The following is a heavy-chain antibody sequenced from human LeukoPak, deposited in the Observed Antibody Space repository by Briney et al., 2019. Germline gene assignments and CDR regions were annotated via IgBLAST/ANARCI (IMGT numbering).Heavy chain of an antibody. V-gene: IGHV1-2*02. CDR2: INPNSGGT. D-gene: IGHD6-19*01. J-gene: IGHJ4*02. CDR1: GYTSTGYY. Sequence: ASVKVSCKASGYTSTGYYMHWVRQAPGQGLEWMGWINPNSGGTNYAQKFQGRVTMTRDTSISTAYMELSRLRPDDTAVYYCAIKQWLVSYFDYWGQGTLVTVSS. CDR3: AIKQWLVSYFDY.